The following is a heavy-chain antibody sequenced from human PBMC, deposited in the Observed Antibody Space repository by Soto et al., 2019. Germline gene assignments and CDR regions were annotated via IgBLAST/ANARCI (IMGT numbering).Heavy chain of an antibody. D-gene: IGHD4-4*01. CDR1: GGSISSYY. CDR2: IYYSGST. V-gene: IGHV4-59*01. J-gene: IGHJ5*02. CDR3: AGEFLQEGNWFDP. Sequence: SETLSLTCTVSGGSISSYYWSWIRQPPGKGLEWIGYIYYSGSTNYNPSLKSRVTISVDTSKNQFSLKLSSVTAADTAVYYCAGEFLQEGNWFDPWGQGTLVTVSS.